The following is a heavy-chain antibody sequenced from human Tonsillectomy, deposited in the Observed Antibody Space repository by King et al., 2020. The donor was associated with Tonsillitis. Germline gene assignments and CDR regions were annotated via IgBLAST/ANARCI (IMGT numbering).Heavy chain of an antibody. Sequence: VQLVESGAEVKKPGESLRISCKGSGYRFTNYWITWVRQMPGKGLEWMGRIDPSDSYSNYSPSFQGRVTISADKSISTAFLQWSSLKASDTAMYYCAIHGDSGWFPSDYWGQGTLVTVSS. CDR2: IDPSDSYS. D-gene: IGHD6-19*01. CDR3: AIHGDSGWFPSDY. CDR1: GYRFTNYW. V-gene: IGHV5-10-1*03. J-gene: IGHJ4*02.